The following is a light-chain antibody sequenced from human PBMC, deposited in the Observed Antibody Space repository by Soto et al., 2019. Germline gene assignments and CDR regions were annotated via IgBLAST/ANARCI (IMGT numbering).Light chain of an antibody. CDR1: QSVLYMSNNKNY. V-gene: IGKV4-1*01. J-gene: IGKJ4*01. Sequence: DIVMTQSPDSLAVSLGERATINCKSSQSVLYMSNNKNYFAWYQQKPGQPPRLLISWASTREFGVPDRFSGSGSGTDFTLTISSLQAGDVAVYYCQHYYSPPYTFGGGTKVEIK. CDR3: QHYYSPPYT. CDR2: WAS.